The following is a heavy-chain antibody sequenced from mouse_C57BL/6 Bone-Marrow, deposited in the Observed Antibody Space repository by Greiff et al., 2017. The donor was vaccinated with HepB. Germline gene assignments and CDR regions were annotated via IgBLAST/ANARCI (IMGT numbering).Heavy chain of an antibody. CDR3: ALGYGSGYGCFDD. J-gene: IGHJ1*03. D-gene: IGHD1-1*01. CDR2: IDPNNGGT. CDR1: GYTFTSYW. Sequence: QVQLQQPGAELVKPGASVKLSCKASGYTFTSYWMHWVKQRPGRGLEWIGRIDPNNGGTKYNEKFKSKATLTVDKPSSTAYMQLSSLTSEDSAVYDCALGYGSGYGCFDDWGTGTTVTVSS. V-gene: IGHV1-72*01.